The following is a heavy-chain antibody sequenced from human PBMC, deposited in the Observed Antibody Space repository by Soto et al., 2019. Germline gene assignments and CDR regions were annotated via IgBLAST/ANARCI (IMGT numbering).Heavy chain of an antibody. Sequence: QVQLQESGPGLVKPSETLSLTCTVSGGSISSYYWSWIRQPPGKGLEWIGYIYYSGSTNYNPSLKSRVTISVDTSKNQFSLKLSSVTAADTAVYYCARYGDYDGDAFDIWGQGTMVTVSS. CDR1: GGSISSYY. CDR2: IYYSGST. D-gene: IGHD4-17*01. V-gene: IGHV4-59*01. CDR3: ARYGDYDGDAFDI. J-gene: IGHJ3*02.